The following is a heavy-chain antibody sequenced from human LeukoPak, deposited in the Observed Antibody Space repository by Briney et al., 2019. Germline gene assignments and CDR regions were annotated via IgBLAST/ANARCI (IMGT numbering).Heavy chain of an antibody. CDR2: MWYDGSNK. D-gene: IGHD6-13*01. Sequence: GGSLRLSCAASGFTFSSYGMHWVRQAPGKGLEWVAVMWYDGSNKYYADSVKGRFTISRDNSKNTLYLQMNSLRAEDTAVYYCARGYSSSSYVFDIWGQGTMVTVSS. CDR1: GFTFSSYG. CDR3: ARGYSSSSYVFDI. J-gene: IGHJ3*02. V-gene: IGHV3-33*01.